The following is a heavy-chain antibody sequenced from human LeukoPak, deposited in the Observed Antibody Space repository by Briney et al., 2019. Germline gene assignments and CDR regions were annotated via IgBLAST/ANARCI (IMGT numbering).Heavy chain of an antibody. J-gene: IGHJ6*02. CDR1: GGSINNYY. Sequence: SETLSLTCTLSGGSINNYYWSWIRQPPGKGLEWIGYIYYNGNTNYNPSLKSRVTISVDTSKNQFSLKLSSVTAADTAVYYCARANYDFWSGYFMAPHGYGMDVWGQGTTVTVSS. D-gene: IGHD3-3*01. CDR2: IYYNGNT. V-gene: IGHV4-59*08. CDR3: ARANYDFWSGYFMAPHGYGMDV.